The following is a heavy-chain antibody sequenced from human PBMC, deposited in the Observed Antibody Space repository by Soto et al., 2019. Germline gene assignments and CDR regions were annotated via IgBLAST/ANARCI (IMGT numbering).Heavy chain of an antibody. V-gene: IGHV5-51*01. CDR3: ARHRITMVRGGRSYGMDV. CDR2: IYPGDSDT. Sequence: GESLKISCKGSGYSFTIYWIGWVRQMPWKGLEWMGIIYPGDSDTRYSPSFQGQVTISADKSISTAYLQWSSLKASDTAMYYCARHRITMVRGGRSYGMDVWGQGTTVTVSS. CDR1: GYSFTIYW. D-gene: IGHD3-10*01. J-gene: IGHJ6*02.